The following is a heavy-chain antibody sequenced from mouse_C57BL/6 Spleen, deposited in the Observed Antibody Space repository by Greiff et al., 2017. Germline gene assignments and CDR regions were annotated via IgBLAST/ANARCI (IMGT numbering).Heavy chain of an antibody. V-gene: IGHV10-1*01. D-gene: IGHD2-12*01. CDR2: IRSKSNNYAT. CDR1: GFSFNTYA. CDR3: VRHDYSLAWFAY. J-gene: IGHJ3*01. Sequence: EVQLVESGGGLVQPKGSLKLSCAASGFSFNTYAMNWVRQAPGKGLEWVARIRSKSNNYATYYADSVKDRFTISRDDSESMLYLQMNNLKTEDTAMYYCVRHDYSLAWFAYWGQGTLVTVSA.